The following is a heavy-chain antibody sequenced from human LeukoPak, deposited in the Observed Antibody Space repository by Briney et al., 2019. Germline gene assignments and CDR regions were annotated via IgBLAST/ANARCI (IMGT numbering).Heavy chain of an antibody. D-gene: IGHD6-19*01. V-gene: IGHV3-7*01. CDR1: GFTFSSYW. J-gene: IGHJ5*02. CDR3: AREFRGWYRNNWFDP. CDR2: IKQDGSEK. Sequence: GGSLRLSCAASGFTFSSYWMSWVRQAPGKGREWVANIKQDGSEKYYVDSVKGRFTISRDNAKNSLYLQMNSLRAEDTAVYYCAREFRGWYRNNWFDPWGQGTLVTVSS.